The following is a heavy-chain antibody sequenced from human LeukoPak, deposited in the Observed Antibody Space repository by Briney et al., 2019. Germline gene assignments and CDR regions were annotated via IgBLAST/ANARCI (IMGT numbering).Heavy chain of an antibody. D-gene: IGHD6-13*01. CDR1: GFTFSSYG. V-gene: IGHV3-30*18. CDR2: ISYDGSNK. J-gene: IGHJ5*02. Sequence: GGSLRLSCAASGFTFSSYGMHWVRQASGKGLEWVAVISYDGSNKYYADSVKGRFTISRDNSKNTLYLQMNSLRAEDTAVYYCAKDNIAAAGTFWFDPWGQGTLVTVSS. CDR3: AKDNIAAAGTFWFDP.